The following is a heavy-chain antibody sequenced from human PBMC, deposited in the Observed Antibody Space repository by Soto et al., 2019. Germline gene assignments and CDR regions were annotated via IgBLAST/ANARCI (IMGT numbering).Heavy chain of an antibody. CDR3: ARSGSGSYYNVPKKAPFDY. CDR2: ISYDGSNK. D-gene: IGHD3-10*01. CDR1: GFPFSSYA. Sequence: GGSLRLSSAASGFPFSSYAMHWVRQATGKGLEWVAVISYDGSNKYYADSVKGRFTISRDNSKNTLYLQMNSLRAEDTAVYYCARSGSGSYYNVPKKAPFDYWGQGTLVTVSS. J-gene: IGHJ4*02. V-gene: IGHV3-30-3*01.